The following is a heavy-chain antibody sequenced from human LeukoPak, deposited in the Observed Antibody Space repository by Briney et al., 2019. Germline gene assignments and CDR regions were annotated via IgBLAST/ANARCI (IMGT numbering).Heavy chain of an antibody. D-gene: IGHD5-12*01. J-gene: IGHJ3*01. Sequence: ASVKVSCKASGYTFTSYYMHWVRQVPGQGLEWMGRINPNSGDTDYAQRFQGRVIMTRDTSISTAYMEVSRLRSDDTAVYYCARVDSGHDYGPSWGQGTTVTVSS. V-gene: IGHV1-2*06. CDR1: GYTFTSYY. CDR3: ARVDSGHDYGPS. CDR2: INPNSGDT.